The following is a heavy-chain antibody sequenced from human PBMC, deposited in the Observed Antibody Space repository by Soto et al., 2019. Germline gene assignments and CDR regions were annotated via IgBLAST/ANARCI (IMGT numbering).Heavy chain of an antibody. J-gene: IGHJ4*02. V-gene: IGHV1-69*18. D-gene: IGHD2-2*02. CDR1: GGSFSNSA. CDR2: IIPIFGTA. CDR3: ARWAGYCTSATCYTAYDY. Sequence: QVQLVQSGAEVQKPGSSVKISCKASGGSFSNSAISWVRQAPGQGLEWMGTIIPIFGTANYAQKFQARVTIIADESTSTAYMELSSLRSEDTAVYYCARWAGYCTSATCYTAYDYWGQGTLVSVSS.